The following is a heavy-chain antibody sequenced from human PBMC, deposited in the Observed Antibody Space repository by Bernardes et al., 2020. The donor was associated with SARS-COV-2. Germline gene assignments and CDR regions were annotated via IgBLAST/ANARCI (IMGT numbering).Heavy chain of an antibody. CDR2: IGYDGSRK. CDR3: AKTPPSTVTTEPYFFDS. Sequence: GGSLRLSCAASGFTFSSYGMHWVRQAPGTGLEWVAVIGYDGSRKYYADSVKGRFSISRDNSENTLYLQMNSLRADDTAVYYCAKTPPSTVTTEPYFFDSWGQGTLVTVSS. CDR1: GFTFSSYG. V-gene: IGHV3-30*18. J-gene: IGHJ4*02. D-gene: IGHD4-17*01.